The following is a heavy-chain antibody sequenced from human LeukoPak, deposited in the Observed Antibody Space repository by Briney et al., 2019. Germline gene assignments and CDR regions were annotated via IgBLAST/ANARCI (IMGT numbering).Heavy chain of an antibody. J-gene: IGHJ5*02. CDR2: FSGSGGST. CDR1: GFTFSSYA. D-gene: IGHD6-19*01. CDR3: AKAPSIAVAATLDWFDH. V-gene: IGHV3-23*01. Sequence: GGSLRLSCADSGFTFSSYAMSWVRQAPGKGLEWVSAFSGSGGSTYYADSVKGRFTISRDNSKNTLYLQMNGLRAEDTAVYYCAKAPSIAVAATLDWFDHWGQGTLVTVSS.